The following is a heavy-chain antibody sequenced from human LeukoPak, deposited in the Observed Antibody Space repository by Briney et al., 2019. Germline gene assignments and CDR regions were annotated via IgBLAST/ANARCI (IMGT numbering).Heavy chain of an antibody. V-gene: IGHV4-59*08. Sequence: SETLSLTCSVSGASISSYYWSWMRQPPGKGLEWIGYISNSGSTNYNPSLKSRVTISIDTSKNQFSLKLTSVTAADTAVYYCAAGTPALEFWGQGTLVTVSS. CDR2: ISNSGST. CDR1: GASISSYY. D-gene: IGHD2-15*01. J-gene: IGHJ4*02. CDR3: AAGTPALEF.